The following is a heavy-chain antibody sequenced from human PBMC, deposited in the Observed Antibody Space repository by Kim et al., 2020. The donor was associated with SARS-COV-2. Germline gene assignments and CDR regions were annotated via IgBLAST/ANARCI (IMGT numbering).Heavy chain of an antibody. Sequence: GGSLRLSCAASGFTVSSNYMSWVRQAPGKGLEWVSVIYSGGSTYYADSVKGRFTISRDNSKNTLYLQMNSLRAEDTAVYYCARAFEAAAFDYWGQGTLVTVSS. CDR1: GFTVSSNY. CDR3: ARAFEAAAFDY. V-gene: IGHV3-53*01. D-gene: IGHD2-15*01. J-gene: IGHJ4*02. CDR2: IYSGGST.